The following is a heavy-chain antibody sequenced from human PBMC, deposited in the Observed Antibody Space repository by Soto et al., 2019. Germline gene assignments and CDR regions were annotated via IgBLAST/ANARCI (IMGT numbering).Heavy chain of an antibody. CDR2: IYNSGTT. CDR1: GGSISSSSYY. CDR3: ARGPSGDKVDY. D-gene: IGHD7-27*01. V-gene: IGHV4-39*01. J-gene: IGHJ4*02. Sequence: SETLSLTCTVSGGSISSSSYYWGWIRQPPGKGLEWIGSIYNSGTTYYNLSLKSRVTISVDTSKNQFSLQLSSVSAADTAVYYCARGPSGDKVDYWGQGTLVTVSS.